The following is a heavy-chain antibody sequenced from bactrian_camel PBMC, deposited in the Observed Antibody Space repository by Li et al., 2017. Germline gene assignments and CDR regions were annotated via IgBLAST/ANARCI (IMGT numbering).Heavy chain of an antibody. CDR2: ITSSGGTT. J-gene: IGHJ4*01. D-gene: IGHD3*01. Sequence: VQLVESGGGLVQPGGSLRLSCAATGFAFTSYAMSWVRQAPGKGLEWVSTITSSGGTTYYADSMEGRFTISRDNAKNMLYLQLNNLKSEDTAMYYCSKSPTSFVSRQTDLPRGQGTQVTVS. CDR3: SKSPTSFVSRQTDLP. CDR1: GFAFTSYA. V-gene: IGHV3S40*01.